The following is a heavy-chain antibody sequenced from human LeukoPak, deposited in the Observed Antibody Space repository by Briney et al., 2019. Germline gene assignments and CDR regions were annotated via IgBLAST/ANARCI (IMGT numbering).Heavy chain of an antibody. CDR2: IYYSGST. Sequence: SETLSLTCTVSGGSISSSSYYWGWIRQPPGKGLEWIGSIYYSGSTYYNPSLKSRVTISVDTSKNQFSLKLSSVTAADTAVYYCARVFQDPGGAERSTYAFDIWGQGTMVAVSS. CDR3: ARVFQDPGGAERSTYAFDI. CDR1: GGSISSSSYY. J-gene: IGHJ3*02. D-gene: IGHD1-26*01. V-gene: IGHV4-39*07.